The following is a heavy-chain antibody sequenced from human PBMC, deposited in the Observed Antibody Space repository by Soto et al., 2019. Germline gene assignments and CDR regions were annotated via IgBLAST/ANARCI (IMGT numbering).Heavy chain of an antibody. CDR3: ARGRGGYDYFDY. V-gene: IGHV4-59*08. Sequence: SETLSLTCTVSGGSISSYYWSWIRQPPGKGLEWIGYIYYSGSTNYNPSLKSRVTISVDTSKNQFSLKLSSVTAADTAMYYCARGRGGYDYFDYWGQGTLVTVSS. CDR2: IYYSGST. CDR1: GGSISSYY. J-gene: IGHJ4*02. D-gene: IGHD5-12*01.